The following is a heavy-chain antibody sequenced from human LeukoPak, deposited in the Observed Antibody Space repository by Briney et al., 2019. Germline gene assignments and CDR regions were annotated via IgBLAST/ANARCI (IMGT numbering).Heavy chain of an antibody. CDR2: MNPNSGNT. Sequence: ASVKVSCKASGYTFTSYDINWVRQATGQGLEWMGWMNPNSGNTGYAQKFQGRVTMTRNTSISTAYMELRSLRSDDTAVYYCARVPRAAAGSKNWFDPWGQGTLVTVSS. J-gene: IGHJ5*02. CDR1: GYTFTSYD. D-gene: IGHD6-13*01. V-gene: IGHV1-8*01. CDR3: ARVPRAAAGSKNWFDP.